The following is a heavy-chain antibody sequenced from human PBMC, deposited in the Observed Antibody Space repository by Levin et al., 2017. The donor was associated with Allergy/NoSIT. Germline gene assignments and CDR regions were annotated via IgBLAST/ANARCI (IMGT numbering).Heavy chain of an antibody. J-gene: IGHJ3*02. CDR3: ARMPLKVFYGSSLSTAFDI. CDR2: IDGDGDK. Sequence: PSQTLSLTCTLSGFSLTTSGMSVSWIRQPPGKALEWLARIDGDGDKYYRTSLRTRLTVSQDTSKNQVVLTMTDLDPVDTATYYCARMPLKVFYGSSLSTAFDIWGQGTMVTVSS. CDR1: GFSLTTSGMS. V-gene: IGHV2-70*11. D-gene: IGHD3-10*01.